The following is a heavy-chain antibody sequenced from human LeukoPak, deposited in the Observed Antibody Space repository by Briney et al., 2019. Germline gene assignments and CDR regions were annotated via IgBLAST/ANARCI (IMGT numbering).Heavy chain of an antibody. CDR2: IIPIFGTA. J-gene: IGHJ4*02. CDR3: ARANWYYGSGSYYNGKLDY. V-gene: IGHV1-69*13. Sequence: GASVKVSCKASGYTFTGRYIHWVRQAPGQGLEWMGGIIPIFGTANYAQKFQGRVTITADESTSTAYMELSSLRSEDTAVYYCARANWYYGSGSYYNGKLDYWGQGTLVTVSS. CDR1: GYTFTGRY. D-gene: IGHD3-10*01.